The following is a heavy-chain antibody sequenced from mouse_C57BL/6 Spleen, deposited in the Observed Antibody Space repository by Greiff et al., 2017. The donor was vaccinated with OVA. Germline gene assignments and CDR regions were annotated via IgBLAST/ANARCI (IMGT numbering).Heavy chain of an antibody. Sequence: QVQLQQPGAELVKPGASVKLSCKASGYTFTSYWMQWVKQRPGQGLEWIGEIDPSDSYTNYNQKVKGKATLTVDTSSSTAYMQLSSLTSEDAAVYYCARGGLPYSAMDYWGQGTSVTVSS. CDR2: IDPSDSYT. V-gene: IGHV1-50*01. J-gene: IGHJ4*01. D-gene: IGHD2-4*01. CDR1: GYTFTSYW. CDR3: ARGGLPYSAMDY.